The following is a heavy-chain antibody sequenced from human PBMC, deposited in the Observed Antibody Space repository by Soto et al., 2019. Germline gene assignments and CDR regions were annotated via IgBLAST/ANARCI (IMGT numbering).Heavy chain of an antibody. CDR1: GFTFRDYA. V-gene: IGHV3-23*01. CDR2: ISDSGGTT. J-gene: IGHJ5*02. D-gene: IGHD3-10*01. Sequence: EVQLLQSGGGLEQPGRSLRLSCAASGFTFRDYAMSWVRQAPGKGLQWVSGISDSGGTTYYADSVKGRFTISRDNSKNTLYLQIKSLRAEDTAIYYCAKDLRYYGSGPSGWFDAWGQGTPVTVSS. CDR3: AKDLRYYGSGPSGWFDA.